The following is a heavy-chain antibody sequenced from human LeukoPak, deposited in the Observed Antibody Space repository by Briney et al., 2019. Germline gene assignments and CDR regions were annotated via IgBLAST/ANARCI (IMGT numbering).Heavy chain of an antibody. CDR3: ARSEFEAFDM. Sequence: GGSLRLSCAASGFIFSYDSMNWVRQAPGEGLGWGSSINSNSNYMSYAESVKGRFTISRDNAKNSLYLQMTSLRAEDTAVYYCARSEFEAFDMWGQGTMVTVSS. CDR2: INSNSNYM. V-gene: IGHV3-21*01. CDR1: GFIFSYDS. J-gene: IGHJ3*02. D-gene: IGHD3-10*01.